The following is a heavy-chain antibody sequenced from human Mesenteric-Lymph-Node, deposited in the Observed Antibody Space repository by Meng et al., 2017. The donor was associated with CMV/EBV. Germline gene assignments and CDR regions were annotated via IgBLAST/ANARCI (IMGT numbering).Heavy chain of an antibody. CDR2: IWYDGSNK. CDR1: GFTFSSYA. J-gene: IGHJ4*02. V-gene: IGHV3-33*03. CDR3: AKDQGFWSDAVDY. Sequence: GESLKISCAASGFTFSSYAMHWVRQAPGKGLEWVAVIWYDGSNKYYADSVKGRFTISRDNSKNTLYLQMNSLRAKDTAVYYCAKDQGFWSDAVDYWGQGTLVTVSS. D-gene: IGHD3-3*01.